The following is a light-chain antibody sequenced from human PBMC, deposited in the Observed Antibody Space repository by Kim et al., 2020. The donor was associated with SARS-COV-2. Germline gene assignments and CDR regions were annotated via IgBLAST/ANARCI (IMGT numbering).Light chain of an antibody. CDR1: QSVSSN. CDR2: GAS. J-gene: IGKJ4*01. Sequence: EIVMTQSPAPLSVSPGERATLSCRASQSVSSNLAWYQQKPGQAPRLLIYGASTGATGIPARFSGSGSGTEFTLTISSLQSEDFAVYYCQQYNNWPPTFGGGTKVDIK. V-gene: IGKV3-15*01. CDR3: QQYNNWPPT.